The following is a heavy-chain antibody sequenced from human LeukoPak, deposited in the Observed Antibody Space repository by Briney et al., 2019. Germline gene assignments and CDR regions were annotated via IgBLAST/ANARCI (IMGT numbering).Heavy chain of an antibody. D-gene: IGHD3-22*01. Sequence: SETLSLTCTVSGNPISIGDNYWSWIRQPAGKGLEWIGRIYTSGSTHYTPSLKSRVTISGDTSTNQFSLRLSSVTAAETAVYYSARASYSYDINGWVPFDYWGQGTLVTVSS. V-gene: IGHV4-61*02. CDR1: GNPISIGDNY. CDR2: IYTSGST. CDR3: ARASYSYDINGWVPFDY. J-gene: IGHJ4*02.